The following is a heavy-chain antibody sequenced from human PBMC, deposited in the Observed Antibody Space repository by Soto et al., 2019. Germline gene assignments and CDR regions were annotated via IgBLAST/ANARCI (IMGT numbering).Heavy chain of an antibody. J-gene: IGHJ4*02. D-gene: IGHD6-19*01. V-gene: IGHV4-31*03. CDR3: ARVPDSSGWPADY. CDR1: GGSISNSNYY. Sequence: SETLSLTCNVSGGSISNSNYYWSWIRQHPGKGLEWIGYIYYSGSTYYNPSLKSRVTISVDTSKNQFSLKLSSVTAADTAVYYCARVPDSSGWPADYWGQGTLVTVSS. CDR2: IYYSGST.